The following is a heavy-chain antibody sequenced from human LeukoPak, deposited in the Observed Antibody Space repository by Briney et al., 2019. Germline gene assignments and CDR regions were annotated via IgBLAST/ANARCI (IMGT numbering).Heavy chain of an antibody. D-gene: IGHD3-10*01. CDR1: EFTFSSSW. Sequence: GGSLRLSCAASEFTFSSSWMHWVRQAPGKGLVWVSRIHSDGISTNYADSVKGRFTISRDNAKNTLYLQMNSLRAEDTAVYYCARSELGYNYHYMDVWGKGTTVTISS. CDR3: ARSELGYNYHYMDV. CDR2: IHSDGIST. V-gene: IGHV3-74*01. J-gene: IGHJ6*03.